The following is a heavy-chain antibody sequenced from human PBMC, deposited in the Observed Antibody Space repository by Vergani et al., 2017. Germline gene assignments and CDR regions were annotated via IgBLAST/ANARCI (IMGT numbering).Heavy chain of an antibody. V-gene: IGHV4-34*01. D-gene: IGHD4-11*01. CDR3: ARVNTETKGHLYYYYYMDV. Sequence: QVQLQQWGGGLLKPSETLSLTCVVNGGSFTSYHWTRIRQSPGEGLEWVGDIDHTGRPDYNPSLKSRFTMSVDKSRNQFSLTLNSVTATDTAIYFCARVNTETKGHLYYYYYMDVWGQGTAVTVS. CDR2: IDHTGRP. CDR1: GGSFTSYH. J-gene: IGHJ6*03.